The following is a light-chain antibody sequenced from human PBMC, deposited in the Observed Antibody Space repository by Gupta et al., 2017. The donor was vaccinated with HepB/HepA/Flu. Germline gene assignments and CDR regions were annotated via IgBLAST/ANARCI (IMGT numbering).Light chain of an antibody. CDR2: AAS. CDR1: QSVNSNY. J-gene: IGKJ3*01. Sequence: EIVLTQSPGTLSLSPGERVTLSCRASQSVNSNYLAWYQQKPGQAPSLLIYAASSRATGIPDRSSGSGYGTDFTLTISRLEPEDFAVYYCQQYGDSRPITFGHGTKVDIK. V-gene: IGKV3-20*01. CDR3: QQYGDSRPIT.